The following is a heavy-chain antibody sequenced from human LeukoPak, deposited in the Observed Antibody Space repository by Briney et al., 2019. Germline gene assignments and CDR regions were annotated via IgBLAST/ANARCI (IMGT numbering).Heavy chain of an antibody. CDR3: AREDHAVYNY. D-gene: IGHD2-8*01. CDR1: GFTFSSYG. V-gene: IGHV3-23*01. J-gene: IGHJ4*02. Sequence: GGSLRLSCAASGFTFSSYGMSWVRQAPGKGLEWVSGISASGGNTYYADSVKGRFTISRDNSKNTLYLQMNSLRAEDTAVYYCAREDHAVYNYWGQGTLVTVSS. CDR2: ISASGGNT.